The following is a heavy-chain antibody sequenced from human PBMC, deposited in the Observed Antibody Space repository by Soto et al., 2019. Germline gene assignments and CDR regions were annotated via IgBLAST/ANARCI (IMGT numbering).Heavy chain of an antibody. D-gene: IGHD1-1*01. J-gene: IGHJ4*02. CDR2: IYHSGST. CDR3: ATLPPRIELAVLPIPT. CDR1: GGSISSTNW. V-gene: IGHV4-4*02. Sequence: QVQLQESGPGLVKPSGTLSLTCAVSGGSISSTNWWSWVRQSPGKGLEWIGEIYHSGSTNYNPSLRRRVTISVDKSNNQFSLKIRSVSAADTAMYYCATLPPRIELAVLPIPTWGQGTLVTVTS.